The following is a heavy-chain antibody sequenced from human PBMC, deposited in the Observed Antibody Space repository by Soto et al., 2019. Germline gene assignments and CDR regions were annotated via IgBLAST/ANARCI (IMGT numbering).Heavy chain of an antibody. J-gene: IGHJ3*02. CDR1: GYTFTSYG. V-gene: IGHV1-18*01. CDR2: ISAYNGNT. Sequence: QVQLVQSGAEVKKPGASVKVSCKASGYTFTSYGISWVRQAPGQGLEWMGWISAYNGNTNYAQKLQGRVTMTTDTSTSTAYMELRSLRSDDTAVYYCARVWDGITMIVVVTKTYAFDIWGQGSMVTVSS. D-gene: IGHD3-22*01. CDR3: ARVWDGITMIVVVTKTYAFDI.